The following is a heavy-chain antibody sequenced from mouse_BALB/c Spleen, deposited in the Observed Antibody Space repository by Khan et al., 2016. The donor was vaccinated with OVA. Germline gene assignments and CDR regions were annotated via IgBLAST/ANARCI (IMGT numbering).Heavy chain of an antibody. CDR3: ARSPTKTTQFSC. D-gene: IGHD2-4*01. CDR2: INPTTGYT. CDR1: GYTFTSYW. Sequence: QVQLQQSGAELAKPGASVKMSCKASGYTFTSYWMHWVKQRPGQGLEWSGFINPTTGYTEYNQKFKDKAKLTADKSSSTAYMQLSSLTSEDSAVYSCARSPTKTTQFSCWGQGTPVTVSA. J-gene: IGHJ3*01. V-gene: IGHV1-7*01.